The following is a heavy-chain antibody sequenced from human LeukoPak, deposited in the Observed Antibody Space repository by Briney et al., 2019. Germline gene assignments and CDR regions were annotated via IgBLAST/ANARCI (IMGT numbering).Heavy chain of an antibody. V-gene: IGHV7-4-1*02. CDR3: ARDRVLLWFGESYYFDY. Sequence: GASVKVSCKASGYTFTSYAMNWVRQAPGQGLEWMGWINTNTGNPTYAQGFTGRFIFSLDTSVSTAYLQISSLKAEDTAVYYCARDRVLLWFGESYYFDYWGQGTLVTVSS. CDR2: INTNTGNP. J-gene: IGHJ4*02. D-gene: IGHD3-10*01. CDR1: GYTFTSYA.